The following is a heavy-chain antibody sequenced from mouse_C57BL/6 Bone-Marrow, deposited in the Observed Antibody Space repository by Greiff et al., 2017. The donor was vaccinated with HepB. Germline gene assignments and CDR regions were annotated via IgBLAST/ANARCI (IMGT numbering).Heavy chain of an antibody. D-gene: IGHD1-1*01. J-gene: IGHJ3*01. CDR2: INPNYGTT. CDR1: GYSFTDYN. V-gene: IGHV1-39*01. Sequence: QLQESGPELVKPGASVKISCKASGYSFTDYNMNWVKQSNGKCLEWIGVINPNYGTTSYNQKFKGKATLTVDQSSSTAYMQLNSLTSEDSAVYYCAKEITTVVATEWEAYGGQGTLVTVSA. CDR3: AKEITTVVATEWEAY.